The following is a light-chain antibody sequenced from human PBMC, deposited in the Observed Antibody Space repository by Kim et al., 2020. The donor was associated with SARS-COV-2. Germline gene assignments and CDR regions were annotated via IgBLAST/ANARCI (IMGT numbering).Light chain of an antibody. V-gene: IGLV2-11*01. CDR1: SSNVGAHNF. J-gene: IGLJ3*02. CDR2: DGT. Sequence: QSVTITSTGTSSNVGAHNFVSWYQLLPGKARKLDIYDGTKRTSGLPDRFTGSKSGNPASLSVSGLQAEDEAVYYCCSYAGSYTWVFGGGTQVTVL. CDR3: CSYAGSYTWV.